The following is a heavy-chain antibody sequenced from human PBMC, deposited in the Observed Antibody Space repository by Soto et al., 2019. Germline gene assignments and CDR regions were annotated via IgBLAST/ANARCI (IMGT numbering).Heavy chain of an antibody. CDR3: ARVVYGSGSYYKEGYYFDY. D-gene: IGHD3-10*01. CDR1: GGSISSGGYY. Sequence: SETLSLTCTVSGGSISSGGYYWSWIRQHPGKGLEWIGYIYYSGSTYYNPSLKSRVTISVDTSKNQFSLKLSSVTAADTAVYYCARVVYGSGSYYKEGYYFDYWGQGTLVTVSS. V-gene: IGHV4-31*03. J-gene: IGHJ4*02. CDR2: IYYSGST.